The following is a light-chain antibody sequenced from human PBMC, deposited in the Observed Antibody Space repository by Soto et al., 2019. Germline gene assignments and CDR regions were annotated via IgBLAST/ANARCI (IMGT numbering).Light chain of an antibody. CDR2: GAS. V-gene: IGKV3-15*01. CDR3: QQYHNWWT. CDR1: QSFSSN. Sequence: EIVLTQSPGTLPLSPGERATLSCRASQSFSSNLVWYQQKPGQAPRLLIYGASTRVTGIPARFSGSGSGTEFTLTISSLQSEDFAVYYCQQYHNWWTFGQGTKVDI. J-gene: IGKJ1*01.